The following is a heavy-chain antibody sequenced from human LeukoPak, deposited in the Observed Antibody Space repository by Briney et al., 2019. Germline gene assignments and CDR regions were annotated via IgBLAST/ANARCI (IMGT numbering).Heavy chain of an antibody. J-gene: IGHJ4*02. V-gene: IGHV3-66*01. CDR3: VRDGLVVRGVIDY. D-gene: IGHD3-10*01. CDR2: IYSGGST. CDR1: EFSVGSNY. Sequence: GGSLRLSCAASEFSVGSNYMTWVRQAPGKGLEWVSLIYSGGSTYYADSVKGRFTISRDNSKNTLYLQMNSLRAEDTAVYYCVRDGLVVRGVIDYWGQGTLVTVSS.